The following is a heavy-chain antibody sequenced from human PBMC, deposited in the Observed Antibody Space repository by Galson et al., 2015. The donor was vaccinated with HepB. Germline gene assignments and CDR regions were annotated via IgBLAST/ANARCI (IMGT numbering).Heavy chain of an antibody. D-gene: IGHD3-10*01. CDR3: TRHRTRWFGELAPVYGMDV. CDR2: IRSKANSYAT. J-gene: IGHJ6*02. Sequence: SLRLSCAASGFTFSGSALHWVRQASGKGLEWVGRIRSKANSYATEYAASVKGRFTISRDDSKNTAYLQMNSLKTEDTAVYYCTRHRTRWFGELAPVYGMDVWGQGTTVTVSS. CDR1: GFTFSGSA. V-gene: IGHV3-73*01.